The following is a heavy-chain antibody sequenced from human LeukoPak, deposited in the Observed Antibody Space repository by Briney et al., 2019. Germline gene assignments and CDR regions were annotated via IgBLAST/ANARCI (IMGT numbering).Heavy chain of an antibody. V-gene: IGHV1-69*05. Sequence: SVKVSCKASGGTFSSYAISWVRQAPGQGLEWMGGIIPIFGTANYAQKFQGRVTMTRDTSTSTVYMELSSLRSEDTAVYYCARDASYCSGGSCYSPEYFQHWGQGTLVTVSS. J-gene: IGHJ1*01. D-gene: IGHD2-15*01. CDR2: IIPIFGTA. CDR1: GGTFSSYA. CDR3: ARDASYCSGGSCYSPEYFQH.